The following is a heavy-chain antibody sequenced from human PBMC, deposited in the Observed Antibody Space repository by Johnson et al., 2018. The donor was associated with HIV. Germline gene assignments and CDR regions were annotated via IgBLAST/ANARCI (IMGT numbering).Heavy chain of an antibody. CDR1: GFTFSSYG. CDR2: ISYDGSNK. J-gene: IGHJ3*02. V-gene: IGHV3-30*19. CDR3: TTLGYCSGGSCYSGRGFDI. Sequence: VLLVESGGGVVQPGRSLRLSCAASGFTFSSYGMHWVRQAPGKGLEWVAVISYDGSNKYYADSVKGRFTISRDNSKNTLYLQMNSLKTEDTAVYYCTTLGYCSGGSCYSGRGFDIWGQGTMVTVSS. D-gene: IGHD2-15*01.